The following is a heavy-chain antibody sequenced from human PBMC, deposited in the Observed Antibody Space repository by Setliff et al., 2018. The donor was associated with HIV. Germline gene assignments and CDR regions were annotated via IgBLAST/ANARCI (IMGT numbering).Heavy chain of an antibody. D-gene: IGHD3-3*01. V-gene: IGHV4-34*01. J-gene: IGHJ4*02. Sequence: SETLSLTCTVYGGSFSDNYWSWIRQAPGKGLEWIGENNHRGVSNFNPSLRSRVTIPVDTPRKQFSLILRSVTAADTAVYYCARGGGFWSGQLDFWAQGTLVTVSS. CDR3: ARGGGFWSGQLDF. CDR2: NNHRGVS. CDR1: GGSFSDNY.